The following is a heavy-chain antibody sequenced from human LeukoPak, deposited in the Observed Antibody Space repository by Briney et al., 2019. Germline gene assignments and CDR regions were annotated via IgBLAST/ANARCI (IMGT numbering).Heavy chain of an antibody. D-gene: IGHD3-10*01. J-gene: IGHJ4*02. V-gene: IGHV1-2*02. CDR2: INPNSGGT. Sequence: ASVKVSCKASGYTFTGYYMHWVRQAPGQGLEWMGWINPNSGGTNYAQKFQGGVTMTRDTSISTAYMELSRLRSEDTAVYYCARDATLLWFGETLGGNFDYWGQGTLVTVSS. CDR3: ARDATLLWFGETLGGNFDY. CDR1: GYTFTGYY.